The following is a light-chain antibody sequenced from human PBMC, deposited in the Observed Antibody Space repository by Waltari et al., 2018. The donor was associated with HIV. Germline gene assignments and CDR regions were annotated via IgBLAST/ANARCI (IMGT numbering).Light chain of an antibody. V-gene: IGLV6-57*01. Sequence: NFMLTQPHSVSESPGKTVTISSTRSSGSIASNYVQWYQQRPGSPPTTVIYEDNQRPSGVPDRFSGSIDSSSNSASLTISGLKTEDEADYYCQSYDSSNHWVFGGGTKLTVL. CDR2: EDN. J-gene: IGLJ3*02. CDR3: QSYDSSNHWV. CDR1: SGSIASNY.